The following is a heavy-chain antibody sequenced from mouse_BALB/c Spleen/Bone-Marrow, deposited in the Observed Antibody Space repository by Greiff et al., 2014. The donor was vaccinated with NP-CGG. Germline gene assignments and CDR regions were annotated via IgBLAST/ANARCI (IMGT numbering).Heavy chain of an antibody. CDR1: GFNIKDTY. D-gene: IGHD1-1*01. V-gene: IGHV14-3*02. Sequence: VQLQQSGAELVKPGASVKMSCTASGFNIKDTYMHWVKQRPEQGLEWIGRIDPANGNTKYDPKFQGKATITADTSSNTAYLQLGSLTSEDTSVYYFARYYYGSSLFDYSGQGTTLTVSS. J-gene: IGHJ2*01. CDR3: ARYYYGSSLFDY. CDR2: IDPANGNT.